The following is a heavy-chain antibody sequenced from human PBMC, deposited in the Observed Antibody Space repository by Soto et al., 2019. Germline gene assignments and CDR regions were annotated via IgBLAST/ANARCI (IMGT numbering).Heavy chain of an antibody. CDR1: GFSIDDFA. J-gene: IGHJ5*02. CDR3: AKDNPGRYWDYEYTLFEP. D-gene: IGHD4-17*01. CDR2: ISWDSVKI. V-gene: IGHV3-9*01. Sequence: GGSLRLSCAASGFSIDDFAIHWVRQAPWKGLEWVSSISWDSVKIGYADSVTGRFSVSRDNAKNSLFLQMSSLKPEDTAFYFCAKDNPGRYWDYEYTLFEPWGQGTLVTVCS.